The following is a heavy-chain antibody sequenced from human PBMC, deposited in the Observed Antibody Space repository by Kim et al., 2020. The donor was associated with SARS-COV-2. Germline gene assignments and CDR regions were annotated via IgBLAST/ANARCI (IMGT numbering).Heavy chain of an antibody. CDR2: IIPIFGTA. J-gene: IGHJ6*02. CDR3: ARDPQLGYCSGGSCHQYYYGMDV. D-gene: IGHD2-15*01. V-gene: IGHV1-69*13. Sequence: SVKVSCKASGGTFSSYAISWVRQAPGQGLEWMGGIIPIFGTANYAQKFQGRVTITADESTNTAYMELSSLRSEDTAVYYCARDPQLGYCSGGSCHQYYYGMDVWGQGTTVTVSS. CDR1: GGTFSSYA.